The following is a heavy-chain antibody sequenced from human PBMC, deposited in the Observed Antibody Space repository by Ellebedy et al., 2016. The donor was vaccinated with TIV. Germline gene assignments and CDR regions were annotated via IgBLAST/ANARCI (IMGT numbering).Heavy chain of an antibody. J-gene: IGHJ4*02. D-gene: IGHD5-18*01. CDR3: ARYSYGYNYFDY. Sequence: SETLSLTXTVSGGSISSSSYYWGWIRQPPGKGLEWIGSIYYSGSTYYNPSLKSRVTISVDTSKNQFSLKLSSVTAADTAVYYCARYSYGYNYFDYWGQGTLVTVSS. CDR1: GGSISSSSYY. V-gene: IGHV4-39*07. CDR2: IYYSGST.